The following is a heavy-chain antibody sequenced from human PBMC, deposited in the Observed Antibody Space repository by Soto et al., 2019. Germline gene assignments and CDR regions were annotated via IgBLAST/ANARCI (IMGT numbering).Heavy chain of an antibody. J-gene: IGHJ4*02. V-gene: IGHV4-4*02. Sequence: QVQLQESGPGLVKPSETLSLICTVSGASIRSNDWWTWVRQPPGKGLEWIGEVSRSGSSNYNPAFQSRRPLSVDTSKIQFSLDLQSVTAADTAVYYCARGHKTPAGNPTMIIVVTLDYWGQGAGVAVSS. CDR1: GASIRSNDW. D-gene: IGHD6-13*01. CDR3: ARGHKTPAGNPTMIIVVTLDY. CDR2: VSRSGSS.